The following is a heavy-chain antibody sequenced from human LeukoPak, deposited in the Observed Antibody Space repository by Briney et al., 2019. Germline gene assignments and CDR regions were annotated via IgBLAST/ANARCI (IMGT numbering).Heavy chain of an antibody. CDR3: ARGSRKRGYYY. CDR1: GYSISSGYY. CDR2: IYHSGST. V-gene: IGHV4-38-2*02. J-gene: IGHJ4*02. Sequence: SETLSLTCTVSGYSISSGYYWGWIRQPPGKGLEWIGSIYHSGSTYYNPSLKSRVTISVDTSKNQFSLKLSSVTAADTAVYYCARGSRKRGYYYWGQGTLVTVSS. D-gene: IGHD3-22*01.